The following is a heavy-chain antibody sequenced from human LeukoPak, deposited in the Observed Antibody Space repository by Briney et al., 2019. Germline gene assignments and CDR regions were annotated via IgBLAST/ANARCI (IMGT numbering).Heavy chain of an antibody. D-gene: IGHD2-21*01. J-gene: IGHJ4*01. CDR2: ISFSSSTI. CDR1: GFTFSSYS. CDR3: ARDRPGDSHFDY. V-gene: IGHV3-48*01. Sequence: GGSLRLSCAASGFTFSSYSMNWVRQAPGEGLEWISYISFSSSTIYYADSVKGRFTISRDNGKNSLYLQMDSLRAEDTAVYYCARDRPGDSHFDYWGQGTLVTVSS.